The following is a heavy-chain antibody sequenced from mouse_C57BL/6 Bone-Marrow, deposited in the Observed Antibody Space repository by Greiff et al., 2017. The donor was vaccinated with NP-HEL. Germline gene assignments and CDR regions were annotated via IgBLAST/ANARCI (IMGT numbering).Heavy chain of an antibody. D-gene: IGHD2-1*01. CDR2: IDPSDSYT. V-gene: IGHV1-50*01. Sequence: QVQLQQPGAELVKPGASVKLSCKASGYTFTSYWMQWVKQRPGRGLEWIGEIDPSDSYTNYNHKFKGKATLTVDTSSSTAYMQLSSLTSEDSAVYYCGIYYGNSGWYFDVWGTGTTVTVSS. CDR3: GIYYGNSGWYFDV. CDR1: GYTFTSYW. J-gene: IGHJ1*03.